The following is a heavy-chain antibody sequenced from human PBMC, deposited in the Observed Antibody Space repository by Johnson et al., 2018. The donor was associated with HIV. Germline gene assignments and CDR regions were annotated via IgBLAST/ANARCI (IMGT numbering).Heavy chain of an antibody. J-gene: IGHJ3*02. V-gene: IGHV3-30-3*01. Sequence: QVHLVESGGGVVQPGRSLRVSCAASGFTFSSYAMHWVRQAPGKGLEWVAVISYDGSNKYYADSVKGRFTISRDNSKNTLYLQMNSLRAEDTAVYYCARDKGEYYDAFDIWGQGTMVTVSS. CDR2: ISYDGSNK. CDR1: GFTFSSYA. CDR3: ARDKGEYYDAFDI. D-gene: IGHD1-26*01.